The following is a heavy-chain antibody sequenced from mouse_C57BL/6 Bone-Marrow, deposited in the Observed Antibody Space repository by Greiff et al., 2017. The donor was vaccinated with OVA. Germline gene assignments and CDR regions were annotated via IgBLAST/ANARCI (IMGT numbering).Heavy chain of an antibody. CDR2: IYPRSGNT. CDR3: ARSGLPAWFAY. Sequence: QVQLQQPGAELVKPGASVKLSCKASGYTFTSYGISWVKQRTGQGLEWIGEIYPRSGNTYYNEKFKGKATLTADKSSSTAYMELRSLTSEDSAVYFCARSGLPAWFAYWGQGTLVTVSA. D-gene: IGHD2-2*01. V-gene: IGHV1-81*01. J-gene: IGHJ3*01. CDR1: GYTFTSYG.